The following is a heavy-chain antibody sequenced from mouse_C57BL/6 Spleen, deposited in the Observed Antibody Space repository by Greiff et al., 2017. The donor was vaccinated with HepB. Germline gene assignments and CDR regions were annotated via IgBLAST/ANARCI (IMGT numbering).Heavy chain of an antibody. CDR2: INPNNGGT. Sequence: EVQVVESGPELVKPGASVKISCKASGYTFTDYYMNWVKQSHGKSLEWIGDINPNNGGTSYNQKFKGKATLTVDKSSSTAYMELRSLTSEDSAVYYCARLYSNSYAMDYWGQGTSVTVSS. CDR3: ARLYSNSYAMDY. V-gene: IGHV1-26*01. CDR1: GYTFTDYY. D-gene: IGHD2-5*01. J-gene: IGHJ4*01.